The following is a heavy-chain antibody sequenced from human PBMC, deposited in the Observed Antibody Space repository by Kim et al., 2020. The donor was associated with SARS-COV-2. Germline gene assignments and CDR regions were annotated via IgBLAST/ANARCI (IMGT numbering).Heavy chain of an antibody. CDR3: ARDPQVGGPTINYYGMDV. Sequence: SQTLSLTCAISGDSVSSNSAAWNWIRQSPSRGLEWLGRTYYRSKWYNDYAVSVKSRITINPYTSKNQFSLQLNSVTPEDTAVYYCARDPQVGGPTINYYGMDVWGQGTTVTVSS. D-gene: IGHD3-16*01. J-gene: IGHJ6*02. CDR2: TYYRSKWYN. CDR1: GDSVSSNSAA. V-gene: IGHV6-1*01.